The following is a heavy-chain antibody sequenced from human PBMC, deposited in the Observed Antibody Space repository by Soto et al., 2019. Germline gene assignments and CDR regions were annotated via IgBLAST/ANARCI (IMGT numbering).Heavy chain of an antibody. CDR1: GFTFSSYA. J-gene: IGHJ5*02. CDR2: ISGSGGST. CDR3: VLAPRGYSSSWYWFDP. V-gene: IGHV3-23*01. D-gene: IGHD6-13*01. Sequence: PGGSLRLSCAASGFTFSSYAMSWVRQAPGKGLEWVSAISGSGGSTYYADSVKGRFTISRDNSKNTLYLQMNSLRAEDTAVYYCVLAPRGYSSSWYWFDPWGQGTLVTVS.